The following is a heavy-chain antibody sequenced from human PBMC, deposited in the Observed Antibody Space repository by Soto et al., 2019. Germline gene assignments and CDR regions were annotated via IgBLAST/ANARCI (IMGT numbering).Heavy chain of an antibody. D-gene: IGHD3-3*01. CDR3: ARDTLTQYYDFWRGPYYYYGMDV. J-gene: IGHJ6*02. CDR1: GGTFSSYA. V-gene: IGHV1-69*01. CDR2: IIPIFGTA. Sequence: QVQLVQSGAEVKKPGSSVKVSCKASGGTFSSYAISWVRQAPGQGLEWMGGIIPIFGTANYAQKFQGRVTITADESTSTAYMELSSLRSEDTAVYYCARDTLTQYYDFWRGPYYYYGMDVWGQGTTVTVSS.